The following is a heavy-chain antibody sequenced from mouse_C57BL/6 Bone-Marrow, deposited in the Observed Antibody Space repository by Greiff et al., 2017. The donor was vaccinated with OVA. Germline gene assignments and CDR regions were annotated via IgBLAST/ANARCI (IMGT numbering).Heavy chain of an antibody. CDR1: GFTFSDYG. CDR2: ISSGSSTI. CDR3: ARARDY. J-gene: IGHJ2*01. V-gene: IGHV5-17*01. Sequence: EVKVVESGGGLVKPGGSLKLSCAASGFTFSDYGMHWVRQAPEKGLEWVAYISSGSSTIYYADTVKGRFTISRDNAKNTLFLQMTSLRSEDTAMYYCARARDYWGQGTTLTVSS.